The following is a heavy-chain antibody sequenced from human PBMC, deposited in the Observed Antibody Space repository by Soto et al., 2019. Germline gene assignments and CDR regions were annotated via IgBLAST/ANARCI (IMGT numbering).Heavy chain of an antibody. CDR2: IYWDDDK. D-gene: IGHD5-12*01. J-gene: IGHJ4*02. CDR1: GFSLSTSGVG. Sequence: QITLKESGPTLVKPTQPLTLTCTFSGFSLSTSGVGVGWIRQPPGKALEWLALIYWDDDKRYSPSLKNRLTITKDTSKNQVVFTMSNMDPVDTATYHCAHRTSGYNSFSYWGQGTLVTVSS. CDR3: AHRTSGYNSFSY. V-gene: IGHV2-5*02.